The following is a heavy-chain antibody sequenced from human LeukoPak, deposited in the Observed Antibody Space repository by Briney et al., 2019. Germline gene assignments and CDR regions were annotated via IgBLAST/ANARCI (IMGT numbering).Heavy chain of an antibody. J-gene: IGHJ4*02. D-gene: IGHD2-21*01. Sequence: SQTLSLTCTVSGGSISSGGYYWTWIRQPPGKGLAWIGYIYHSGSTYYNPSLKSRVTISVDRSKNQFSLKLSSVTAADTAVYYCARDDLAYCGGDCYSIWGQGTLVTVSS. CDR3: ARDDLAYCGGDCYSI. V-gene: IGHV4-30-2*01. CDR1: GGSISSGGYY. CDR2: IYHSGST.